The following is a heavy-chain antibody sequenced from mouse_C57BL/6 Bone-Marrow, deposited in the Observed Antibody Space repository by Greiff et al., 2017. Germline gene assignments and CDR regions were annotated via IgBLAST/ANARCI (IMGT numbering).Heavy chain of an antibody. V-gene: IGHV14-4*01. CDR3: TAVGTFAY. CDR2: IDPENGDT. CDR1: GFNIKDDY. Sequence: EVQLQQSGAELVRPGASVKLSCTASGFNIKDDYMHWVKQRPEQGLEWIGWIDPENGDTEYASKFQGKATITADTSSNTAYLQLSSLTSEDTAVYYFTAVGTFAYWGQGTLVTVSA. D-gene: IGHD4-1*01. J-gene: IGHJ3*01.